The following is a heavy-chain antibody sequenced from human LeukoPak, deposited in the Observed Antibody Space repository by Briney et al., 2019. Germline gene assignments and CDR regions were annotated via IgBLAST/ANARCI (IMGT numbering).Heavy chain of an antibody. CDR3: ARVRDYSNSPALFDY. Sequence: ASVKVSCKASGGTFSSYTISWVRQAPGQGLVWMGGIIPSLVLANYAQKFQGKVTIPADESTSTAYMELRSLRSEDTAVYYCARVRDYSNSPALFDYWGQGTLVTVSS. J-gene: IGHJ4*02. CDR2: IIPSLVLA. V-gene: IGHV1-69*10. D-gene: IGHD4-11*01. CDR1: GGTFSSYT.